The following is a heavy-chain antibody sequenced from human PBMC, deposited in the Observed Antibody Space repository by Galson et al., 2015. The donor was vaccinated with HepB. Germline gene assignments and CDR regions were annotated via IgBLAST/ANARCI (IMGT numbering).Heavy chain of an antibody. CDR3: VRKGLTTGFEY. CDR2: INTNTGDP. CDR1: GYTFTNYA. J-gene: IGHJ4*02. Sequence: SVKVSCKASGYTFTNYAMNWVRQAPGQGLEYMGWINTNTGDPTYVQGFTGRFVFSLDTSVSTAYLQLNSLKADDTAVYYCVRKGLTTGFEYWGQGTLVTVSS. V-gene: IGHV7-4-1*02. D-gene: IGHD1-1*01.